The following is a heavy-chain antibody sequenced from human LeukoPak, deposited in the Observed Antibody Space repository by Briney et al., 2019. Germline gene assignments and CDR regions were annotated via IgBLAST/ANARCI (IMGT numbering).Heavy chain of an antibody. J-gene: IGHJ4*02. CDR2: IRSKAYGGTT. CDR3: TRQAGVATPRDY. CDR1: GFTFGDYA. V-gene: IGHV3-49*03. Sequence: TGGSLRLSRTASGFTFGDYAMSWFRQAPGKGLEWVGFIRSKAYGGTTEYAASVKGRFTISRDDSKSIACLQMSSLKTEDTAVYYCTRQAGVATPRDYWGQGTLVTVSS. D-gene: IGHD5-12*01.